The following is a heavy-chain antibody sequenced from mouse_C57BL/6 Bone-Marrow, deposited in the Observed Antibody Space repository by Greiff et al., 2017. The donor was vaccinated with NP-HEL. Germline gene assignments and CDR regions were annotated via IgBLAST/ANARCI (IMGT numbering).Heavy chain of an antibody. J-gene: IGHJ1*03. D-gene: IGHD1-1*01. CDR1: GYTFTSYW. CDR3: ASPYYYGGSYGYFDV. CDR2: IHPNSGST. Sequence: QVQLQQPGAELVKPGASVKLSCKASGYTFTSYWMHWVKQRPGQGLEWIGMIHPNSGSTNYNEKFKSKATLTVDKSSSTAYMQLSSLTSEDSAVYDCASPYYYGGSYGYFDVWGTGTTVTVSS. V-gene: IGHV1-64*01.